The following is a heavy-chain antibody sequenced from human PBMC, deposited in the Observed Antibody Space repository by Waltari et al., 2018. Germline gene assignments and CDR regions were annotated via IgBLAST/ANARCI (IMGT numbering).Heavy chain of an antibody. D-gene: IGHD6-19*01. CDR2: FNPNSGGT. CDR3: ARAVAVAGSDDAFDI. Sequence: QVQLVQSGAEVKKPGASVKVSCKASGYTFTGYYMHWVRQAPGQGLEWMGLFNPNSGGTNDAQKFQGRVTMTRETSISTAYMELSRLRSDDTAVYYCARAVAVAGSDDAFDIWGQGTMVTVSS. V-gene: IGHV1-2*02. CDR1: GYTFTGYY. J-gene: IGHJ3*02.